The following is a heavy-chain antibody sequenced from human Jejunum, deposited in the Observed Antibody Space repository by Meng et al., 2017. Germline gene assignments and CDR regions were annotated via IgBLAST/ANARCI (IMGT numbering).Heavy chain of an antibody. D-gene: IGHD4-23*01. CDR3: AKLVKS. J-gene: IGHJ4*02. CDR1: GFTFSTYA. Sequence: EVQLLESGGGLIQPGGSLRLSCAASGFTFSTYAMSWVRQAPGKGLEWVSTIGLSGVSTHYADSVKGRFTTSRDISKNTLYLQMNSLRAEDTAVYYCAKLVKSWGQGTLVTVSS. V-gene: IGHV3-23*01. CDR2: IGLSGVST.